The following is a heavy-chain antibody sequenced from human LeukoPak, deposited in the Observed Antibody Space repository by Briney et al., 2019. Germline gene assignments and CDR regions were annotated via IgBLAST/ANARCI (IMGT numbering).Heavy chain of an antibody. Sequence: GGSLRLSCAASGFTFSSYWMPWVRQAPGKGLLWLSRIYTDVSTTSYADSVRGRFTISRDNAGNTLYLQMNSLRPDDTAVYYCARAYRGGAFDIWGQGTMVTVSS. CDR3: ARAYRGGAFDI. D-gene: IGHD3-10*01. V-gene: IGHV3-74*01. CDR2: IYTDVSTT. J-gene: IGHJ3*02. CDR1: GFTFSSYW.